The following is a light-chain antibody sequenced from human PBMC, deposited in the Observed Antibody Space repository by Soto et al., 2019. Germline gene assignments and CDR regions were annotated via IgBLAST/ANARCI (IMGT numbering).Light chain of an antibody. J-gene: IGKJ1*01. Sequence: DTELTQSPATLSVSPGERDTLSCRASQNVGSNLAWYQQKAGQAPSLLIYGASTRAFGVAARFSGGGSGTEFTLTISSLQSEDFAVYHCQQYNNGPPWTFGQGTKVE. CDR2: GAS. V-gene: IGKV3-15*01. CDR3: QQYNNGPPWT. CDR1: QNVGSN.